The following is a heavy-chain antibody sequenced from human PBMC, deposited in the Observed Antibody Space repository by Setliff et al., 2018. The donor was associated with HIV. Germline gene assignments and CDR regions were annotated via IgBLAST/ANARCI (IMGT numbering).Heavy chain of an antibody. D-gene: IGHD1-1*01. CDR1: GGSISSYY. J-gene: IGHJ4*02. Sequence: PSETLSLTCTVSGGSISSYYWSWIRQPAGKGLEWIGRIYYSGSTNYNPSLKSRVTISVDTSKNHFSLKLRSVTAADTAVYYCAQLGMVDDFDYWGQGTLVTVSS. CDR2: IYYSGST. CDR3: AQLGMVDDFDY. V-gene: IGHV4-4*07.